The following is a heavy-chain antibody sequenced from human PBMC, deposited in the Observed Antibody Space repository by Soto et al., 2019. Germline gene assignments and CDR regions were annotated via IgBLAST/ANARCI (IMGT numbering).Heavy chain of an antibody. J-gene: IGHJ4*02. Sequence: PGGSLRRSCAGSGFDFSNYNMDWVRQAPGKGLEWISYISNTSRNKFYADSVKGRFTISRDNARNSLYLEMNSLRDEDTAVYYCARDLVAYCGGDCYGPVDWGQVTLVTVCS. D-gene: IGHD2-21*01. V-gene: IGHV3-21*01. CDR3: ARDLVAYCGGDCYGPVD. CDR1: GFDFSNYN. CDR2: ISNTSRNK.